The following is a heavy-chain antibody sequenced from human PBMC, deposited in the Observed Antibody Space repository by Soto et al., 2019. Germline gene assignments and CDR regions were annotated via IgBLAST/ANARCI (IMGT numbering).Heavy chain of an antibody. CDR2: IYPGDSDT. CDR1: GYSFTRYW. J-gene: IGHJ4*02. CDR3: ARLLSGSHYYLDY. Sequence: GESLKISCKGSGYSFTRYWIGWVRQMPGKGLEWMGIIYPGDSDTRYSPSFQGQVIISADKSISTAYLQWSSLKASDTSMYYCARLLSGSHYYLDYWGQGTLVTVSS. D-gene: IGHD1-26*01. V-gene: IGHV5-51*01.